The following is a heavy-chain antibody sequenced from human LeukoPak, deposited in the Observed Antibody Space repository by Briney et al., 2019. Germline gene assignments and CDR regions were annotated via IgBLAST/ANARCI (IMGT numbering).Heavy chain of an antibody. J-gene: IGHJ4*02. CDR2: IYTSGST. D-gene: IGHD6-13*01. V-gene: IGHV4-4*07. Sequence: PSETLSLTCTVSGGSISSYYWNCIRQPAGKGLEWIGRIYTSGSTNYNPSLKSRVTMSVDTSKNQFSLKLNSVTAADTAVYHCARGIMGAAAALGLWGQGTLVTVSS. CDR1: GGSISSYY. CDR3: ARGIMGAAAALGL.